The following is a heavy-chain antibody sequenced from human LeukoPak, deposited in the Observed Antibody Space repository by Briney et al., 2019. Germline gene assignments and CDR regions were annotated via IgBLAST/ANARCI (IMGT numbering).Heavy chain of an antibody. D-gene: IGHD3-22*01. CDR2: IYPGDSDT. CDR1: GYSFATYW. CDR3: ARLGGENYYDSSGYYYAWLDP. Sequence: GESLKISCRGSGYSFATYWIGWVRQMPGKGLEWMAVIYPGDSDTRYSPSFQGQVTISADKSINTAYLQWSSLKASDSAMHYCARLGGENYYDSSGYYYAWLDPWGQGTLVTVSS. V-gene: IGHV5-51*01. J-gene: IGHJ5*02.